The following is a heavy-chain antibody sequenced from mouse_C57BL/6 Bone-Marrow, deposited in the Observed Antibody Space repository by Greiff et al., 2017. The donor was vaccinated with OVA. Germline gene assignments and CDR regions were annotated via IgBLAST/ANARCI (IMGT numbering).Heavy chain of an antibody. D-gene: IGHD1-1*01. Sequence: EVKLMESGGGLVQPGGSMKLSCVASGFTFSNYWMNWVRQSPEKGLEWVAQIRLKSDNYATHYAESVKGRFTISRDDSKSSVYLQMNNLRAEDTGIYYCTAITTGGYFDVWGTGTTVTVSS. V-gene: IGHV6-3*01. J-gene: IGHJ1*03. CDR1: GFTFSNYW. CDR3: TAITTGGYFDV. CDR2: IRLKSDNYAT.